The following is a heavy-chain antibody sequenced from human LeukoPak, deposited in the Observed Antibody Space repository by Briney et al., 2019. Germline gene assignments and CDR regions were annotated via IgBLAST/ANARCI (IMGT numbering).Heavy chain of an antibody. Sequence: GGSLRLSCAASGFTFSSYWMSWVRQAPGKGLEWVANIKQDGSEKYYVDSVKGRFTISRDNAKNSLYLQMNSLRAEDTAVYYCARESRYYDFWSGYYTPDHDAFDIWGQGTMVTVSS. V-gene: IGHV3-7*01. CDR2: IKQDGSEK. CDR1: GFTFSSYW. D-gene: IGHD3-3*01. J-gene: IGHJ3*02. CDR3: ARESRYYDFWSGYYTPDHDAFDI.